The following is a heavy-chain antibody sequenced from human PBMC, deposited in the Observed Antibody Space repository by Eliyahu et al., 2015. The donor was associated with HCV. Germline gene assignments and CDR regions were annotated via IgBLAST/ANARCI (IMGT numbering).Heavy chain of an antibody. J-gene: IGHJ5*02. CDR3: ARGQGLRFLEWLLYRYNWFDP. CDR1: GYTFTSYD. D-gene: IGHD3-3*01. Sequence: QVQLVQSGAEVKKPGASVKXSCKASGYTFTSYDXNWVRQATGQGLEWMGWMNPNSGNTGYAQKFQGRVTMTRNTSISTAYMELSSLRSEDTAVYYCARGQGLRFLEWLLYRYNWFDPWGQGTLVTVSS. V-gene: IGHV1-8*01. CDR2: MNPNSGNT.